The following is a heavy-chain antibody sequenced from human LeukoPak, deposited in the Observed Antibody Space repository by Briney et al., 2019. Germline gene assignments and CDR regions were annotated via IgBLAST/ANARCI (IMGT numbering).Heavy chain of an antibody. CDR3: ANSFYGF. CDR2: ISGSGGGT. D-gene: IGHD2/OR15-2a*01. CDR1: EFTFSNYA. V-gene: IGHV3-23*01. J-gene: IGHJ4*02. Sequence: GGSLRLSCVASEFTFSNYAMSWVRQAPGKGLEWVSAISGSGGGTYYADSVKGRFTISRDNSKNTVYLQMNSLRAEDTAVYYCANSFYGFWGQGTLVTVSS.